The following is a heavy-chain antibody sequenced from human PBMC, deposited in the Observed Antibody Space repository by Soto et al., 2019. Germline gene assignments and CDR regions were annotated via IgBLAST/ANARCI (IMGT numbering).Heavy chain of an antibody. D-gene: IGHD3-3*01. V-gene: IGHV4-59*01. CDR2: IYYSGST. Sequence: SETLSLTCTVSGGSISSYYWSWIRQPPGKGLEWIGYIYYSGSTNYNPSLKSRVTISVDTSKNQFSLKLSSVTAADTAVYYCARDSLHYDFWSGPYMDVWGKGTTVTVSS. CDR1: GGSISSYY. CDR3: ARDSLHYDFWSGPYMDV. J-gene: IGHJ6*03.